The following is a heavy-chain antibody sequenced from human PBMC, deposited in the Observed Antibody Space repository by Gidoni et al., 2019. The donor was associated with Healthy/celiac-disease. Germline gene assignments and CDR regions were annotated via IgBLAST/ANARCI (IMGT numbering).Heavy chain of an antibody. D-gene: IGHD4-17*01. Sequence: EVQLVESGGGLVKPGGSLRLSSAPPAFPFSSYSLNWVRQAPGKGLEWVSSISSSSSYIYYADSVKGRFTISRDNAKNSLYLQMNSLRAEDTAVYYCAREREGYGDYLGANWFDPWGQGTLVTVSS. CDR1: AFPFSSYS. CDR3: AREREGYGDYLGANWFDP. J-gene: IGHJ5*02. CDR2: ISSSSSYI. V-gene: IGHV3-21*01.